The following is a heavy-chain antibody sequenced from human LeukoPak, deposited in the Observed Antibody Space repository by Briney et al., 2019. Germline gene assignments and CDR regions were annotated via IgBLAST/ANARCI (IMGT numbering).Heavy chain of an antibody. CDR1: GGSFSGYY. CDR3: ARQRYYYGSGSYYKS. J-gene: IGHJ5*02. CDR2: INHSGST. D-gene: IGHD3-10*01. V-gene: IGHV4-34*01. Sequence: PSETLSLTCAVYGGSFSGYYWSWIRQPPGKGLEWIGEINHSGSTYYNPSLKSRVTISVDTSKNQFSLKLSSVTAADTAVYYCARQRYYYGSGSYYKSWGQGTLVTVSS.